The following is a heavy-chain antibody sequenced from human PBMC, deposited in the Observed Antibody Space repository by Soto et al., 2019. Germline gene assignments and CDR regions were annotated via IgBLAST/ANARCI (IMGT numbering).Heavy chain of an antibody. V-gene: IGHV3-30*18. D-gene: IGHD6-13*01. Sequence: GGSLRLSCAASGFTFSSYGMHWVRQAPGKGLEWVAVISYDGSNKYYADSVKGRFTISRDNSKNTLYLQMNSLRAEDTAVYYCAKXRAGMEQLAYYYYGMDVWGQGTTVTVSS. CDR2: ISYDGSNK. J-gene: IGHJ6*02. CDR3: AKXRAGMEQLAYYYYGMDV. CDR1: GFTFSSYG.